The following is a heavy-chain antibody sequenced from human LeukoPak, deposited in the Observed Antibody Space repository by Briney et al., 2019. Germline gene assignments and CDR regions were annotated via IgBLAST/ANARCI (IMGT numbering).Heavy chain of an antibody. D-gene: IGHD6-19*01. CDR3: ARDKGQWLVYYYYYYMDV. Sequence: GASVKVSCKASGYTFTSYGISWVRQAPGQGLEWMGWISAYNGNTNYAQKLQGRVTMTTDTSTSTAYMELRSLRSDDTAVYYCARDKGQWLVYYYYYYMDVWGKGTTVTVSS. CDR2: ISAYNGNT. J-gene: IGHJ6*03. CDR1: GYTFTSYG. V-gene: IGHV1-18*01.